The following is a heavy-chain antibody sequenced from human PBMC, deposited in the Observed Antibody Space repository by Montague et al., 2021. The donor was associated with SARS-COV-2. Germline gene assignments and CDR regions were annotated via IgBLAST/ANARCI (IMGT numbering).Heavy chain of an antibody. D-gene: IGHD6-19*01. CDR3: ARDREPWLLQYYFDY. J-gene: IGHJ4*02. CDR2: INSDGSST. V-gene: IGHV3-74*01. Sequence: SLILSCAASGFTFNTYYIHLFRQAPGKGLVWVSRINSDGSSTTYSDSVKGRFTITRDNAKNTVYLQINSLRAEDTAVYYCARDREPWLLQYYFDYWGQGTLVTVSS. CDR1: GFTFNTYY.